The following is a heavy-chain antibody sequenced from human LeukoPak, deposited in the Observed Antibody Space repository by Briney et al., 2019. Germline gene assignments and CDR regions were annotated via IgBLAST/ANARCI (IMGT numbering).Heavy chain of an antibody. Sequence: GGSLRLSCAASGFTFSSYWMSWVRQAPGKGLEWVANIKQDGSEKYYVDSVKGRSTISRDNAKNSLYLQMNSLRAEDTAVYYCARDRSIFGVVILDYWGQGTLVTVSS. J-gene: IGHJ4*02. CDR1: GFTFSSYW. D-gene: IGHD3-3*01. CDR3: ARDRSIFGVVILDY. CDR2: IKQDGSEK. V-gene: IGHV3-7*01.